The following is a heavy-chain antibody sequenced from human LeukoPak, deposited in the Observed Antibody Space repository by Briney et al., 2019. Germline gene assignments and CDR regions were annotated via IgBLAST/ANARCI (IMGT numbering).Heavy chain of an antibody. Sequence: GGSLRLSCAASGFTFSSYWMSWVRQAPGKGLEWVANIKQDGSEKYYVDSVKGRFTISRDNAKNSLYLQMNSLRAEDTAVYYCARDPAQLRGYSYGASFFDYCGEGTLVTVSS. D-gene: IGHD5-18*01. CDR3: ARDPAQLRGYSYGASFFDY. J-gene: IGHJ4*02. CDR1: GFTFSSYW. V-gene: IGHV3-7*01. CDR2: IKQDGSEK.